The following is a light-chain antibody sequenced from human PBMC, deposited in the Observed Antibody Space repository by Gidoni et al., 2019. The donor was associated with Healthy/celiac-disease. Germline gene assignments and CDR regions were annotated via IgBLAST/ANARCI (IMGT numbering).Light chain of an antibody. J-gene: IGKJ4*01. V-gene: IGKV3-11*01. CDR3: QQRSNWPHT. CDR2: DAS. Sequence: ILLPQSPATLSLSPGERATLSCRASQSVSSYLAWYQQKPGQAPKLLIYDASNRATGVPARFSGSGSGTDFTLTISSLEPEDFAVYYCQQRSNWPHTFGGGTKVEIK. CDR1: QSVSSY.